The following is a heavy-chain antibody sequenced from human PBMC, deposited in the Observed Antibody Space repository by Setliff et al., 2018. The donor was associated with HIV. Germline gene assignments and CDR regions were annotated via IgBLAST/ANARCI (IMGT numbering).Heavy chain of an antibody. J-gene: IGHJ3*02. V-gene: IGHV3-9*01. D-gene: IGHD6-19*01. CDR3: ARDTQWLVRSASSVGAFDI. Sequence: GGSLRLSCEGSGFTFNNFAMHWVRQSPGKGLEWVAGVDWAGDVTAYGDFAKGRCTISRDNAKNSLYLQMNSLRAEDTALYYCARDTQWLVRSASSVGAFDIWGQGTMVTVSS. CDR2: VDWAGDVT. CDR1: GFTFNNFA.